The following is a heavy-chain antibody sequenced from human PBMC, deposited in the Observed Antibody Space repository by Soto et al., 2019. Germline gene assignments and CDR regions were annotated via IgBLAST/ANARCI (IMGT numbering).Heavy chain of an antibody. CDR1: GDTFSSYA. CDR3: ARDPLSSFAMDV. J-gene: IGHJ6*02. D-gene: IGHD3-10*02. V-gene: IGHV1-69*18. CDR2: IIPTFGRT. Sequence: QVQLVQSGVEVKKPGSSVKVSCKASGDTFSSYAISWVRQAPGQGLEWMGKIIPTFGRTNYAQKFQGRLTISADDSTTTVYMELSSLLSEDTAVYYCARDPLSSFAMDVWGQGTTVIVSS.